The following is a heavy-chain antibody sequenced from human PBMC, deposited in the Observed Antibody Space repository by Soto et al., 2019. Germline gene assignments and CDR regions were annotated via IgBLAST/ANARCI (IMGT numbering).Heavy chain of an antibody. CDR2: ISTDGTNQ. Sequence: VQLVESGGGLVKPRGSLRLSCVASGFNFKAYGMHWVRQAPGKGLEWVAVISTDGTNQHHADSVKGRFTISRDNFKNTLYLHMKSLRPEDTAVYFCAVGGGDLSLTPFDYWGQGTLVTVSS. CDR1: GFNFKAYG. D-gene: IGHD3-16*02. J-gene: IGHJ4*02. V-gene: IGHV3-30-3*01. CDR3: AVGGGDLSLTPFDY.